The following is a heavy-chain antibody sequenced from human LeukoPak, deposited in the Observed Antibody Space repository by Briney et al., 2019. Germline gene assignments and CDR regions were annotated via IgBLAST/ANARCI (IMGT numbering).Heavy chain of an antibody. J-gene: IGHJ4*02. Sequence: GGSLRLSCAASGFTFSSYGMHWVRQAPGKGLEWVAGIQSNGRNKYYVDSVKGRFAISRDNSKSTLYLQVNSLRVEDTALYYCARESEGGTGTSCPDYWGQGTLVTVSS. CDR1: GFTFSSYG. V-gene: IGHV3-33*05. D-gene: IGHD2-2*01. CDR3: ARESEGGTGTSCPDY. CDR2: IQSNGRNK.